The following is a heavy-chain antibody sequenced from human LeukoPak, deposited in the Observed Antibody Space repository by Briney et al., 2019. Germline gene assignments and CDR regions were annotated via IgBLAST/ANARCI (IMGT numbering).Heavy chain of an antibody. CDR2: IYYSGSP. Sequence: SETLSLTCTVSGGSISSYYWSWIRQPPGKGLEWIGYIYYSGSPNYNPSLKSRATISVDTSKNQFSLKLSSVTAADTAVYYCARDHPHSSTIEKAHYYYGMDVWGQGTTVTVSS. CDR3: ARDHPHSSTIEKAHYYYGMDV. D-gene: IGHD2-2*01. V-gene: IGHV4-59*01. J-gene: IGHJ6*02. CDR1: GGSISSYY.